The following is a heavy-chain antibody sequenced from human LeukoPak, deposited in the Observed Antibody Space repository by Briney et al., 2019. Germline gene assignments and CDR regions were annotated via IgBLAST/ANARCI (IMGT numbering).Heavy chain of an antibody. Sequence: ASVKVFCKASGYTFTNYYIHWVRQAPGQGLEWMGIINPSGGSTSYAQKFQGRVTMTRDMSTSTVYMELSSLRSEDTAVYYCARGLMAARPVGWFDPWGQGTLVTVSS. J-gene: IGHJ5*02. D-gene: IGHD6-6*01. CDR2: INPSGGST. CDR1: GYTFTNYY. V-gene: IGHV1-46*01. CDR3: ARGLMAARPVGWFDP.